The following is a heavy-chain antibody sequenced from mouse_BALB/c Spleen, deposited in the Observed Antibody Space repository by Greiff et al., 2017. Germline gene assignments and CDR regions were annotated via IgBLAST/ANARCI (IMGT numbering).Heavy chain of an antibody. D-gene: IGHD1-1*01. CDR3: ASFYYYGSRGAMDY. V-gene: IGHV1-54*03. CDR2: INPGSGGT. CDR1: GYAFTNYL. Sequence: VKLQESGAELVRPGTSVKVSCKASGYAFTNYLIEWVKQRPGQGLEWIGVINPGSGGTNYNEKFKGKATLTADKSSSTAYMQLSSLTSDDSAVYFCASFYYYGSRGAMDYWGQGTSVTVSS. J-gene: IGHJ4*01.